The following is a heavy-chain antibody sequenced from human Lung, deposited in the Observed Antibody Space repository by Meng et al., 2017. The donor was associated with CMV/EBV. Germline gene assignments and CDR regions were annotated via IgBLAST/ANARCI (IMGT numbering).Heavy chain of an antibody. Sequence: ESXKISXKGSGYSFTSYWIGWVRQMPGKGLEWMGIIYPGDSDTRYSPSFQGQVTISADKSISTAYLQWSSLKASDTAMYYCARQGITIFGVDYYYYYGMDVWGQGTTVTVSS. D-gene: IGHD3-3*01. J-gene: IGHJ6*02. CDR3: ARQGITIFGVDYYYYYGMDV. CDR1: GYSFTSYW. V-gene: IGHV5-51*01. CDR2: IYPGDSDT.